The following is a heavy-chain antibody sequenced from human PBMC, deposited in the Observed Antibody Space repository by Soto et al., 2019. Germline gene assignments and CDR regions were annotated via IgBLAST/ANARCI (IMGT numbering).Heavy chain of an antibody. Sequence: SETLSLTCAVYGGSFSGYYWSWIRQPPGKGLEWIGEINHSGSTNYNPSLKSRVTISVDTSKNQFSLKLSSVTDEDTAVYYCARSPEVGVRGGYWGQGTLVTVSS. CDR2: INHSGST. CDR1: GGSFSGYY. J-gene: IGHJ4*02. CDR3: ARSPEVGVRGGY. V-gene: IGHV4-34*01. D-gene: IGHD3-16*01.